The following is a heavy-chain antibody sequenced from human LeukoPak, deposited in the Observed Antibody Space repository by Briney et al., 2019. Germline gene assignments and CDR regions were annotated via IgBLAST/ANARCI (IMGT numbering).Heavy chain of an antibody. CDR1: GGSISSYY. CDR3: ASLAMATITYAFDI. CDR2: IYYSGST. D-gene: IGHD5-24*01. Sequence: PSETLSLTCTVSGGSISSYYWSWIRQPPGKGLEWIGYIYYSGSTNYNPSLKSRVTISVDTSKNQFSLKLSSVTAADTAVYYCASLAMATITYAFDIWGQGTMVTVSS. J-gene: IGHJ3*02. V-gene: IGHV4-59*08.